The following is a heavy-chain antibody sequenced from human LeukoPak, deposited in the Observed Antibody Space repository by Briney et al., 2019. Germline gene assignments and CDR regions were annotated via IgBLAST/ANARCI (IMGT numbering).Heavy chain of an antibody. Sequence: GASVKVSCKASGGTFISYAISWVRQAPGQGLEWMGGIIPIFGTANYAQKFQGRVTITADKSTSTAYMELTSLKSEDTAVYYCARVLASGYSYGFSSYYYYYMDVWGKGTTVTVSS. CDR2: IIPIFGTA. V-gene: IGHV1-69*06. CDR3: ARVLASGYSYGFSSYYYYYMDV. D-gene: IGHD5-18*01. J-gene: IGHJ6*03. CDR1: GGTFISYA.